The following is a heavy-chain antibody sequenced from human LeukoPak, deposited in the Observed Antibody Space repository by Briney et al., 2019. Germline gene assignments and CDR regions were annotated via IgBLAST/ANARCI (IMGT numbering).Heavy chain of an antibody. D-gene: IGHD6-6*01. CDR2: IYYSGST. V-gene: IGHV4-39*07. CDR3: ARERGQLVHAIADY. Sequence: SETLSLTCTVSGGSISSSSYYWGWIRQPPGKGLEWIGSIYYSGSTYHNPSLKSRVTISVDTSKNQFSLKLSSVTAADTAVYYCARERGQLVHAIADYWGQGTLVTVSS. J-gene: IGHJ4*02. CDR1: GGSISSSSYY.